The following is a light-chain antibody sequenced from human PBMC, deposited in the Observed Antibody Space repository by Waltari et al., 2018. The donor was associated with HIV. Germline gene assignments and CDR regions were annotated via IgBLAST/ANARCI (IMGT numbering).Light chain of an antibody. V-gene: IGLV1-51*01. CDR3: GTWDPRLSVGV. Sequence: QSVLTQPPSVSAAPGQTVTISRPGSSSTLANDYVSWYQHVPGAAPKLLIYDNNKRPSGIPDRFSGSKSGTSATLDITGLQTGDEADYYCGTWDPRLSVGVFGGGTKLTVL. J-gene: IGLJ2*01. CDR1: SSTLANDY. CDR2: DNN.